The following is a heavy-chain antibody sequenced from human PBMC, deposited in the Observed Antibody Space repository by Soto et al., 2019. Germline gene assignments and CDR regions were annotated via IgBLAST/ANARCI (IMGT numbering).Heavy chain of an antibody. Sequence: QVQLVQSGAEVKKPGSSVKVSCKASGGTFSSYAISWVRQAPGQGLEWMGGIIPIFGTANYAQKFQGRVTITADISTRTAYMERSSLGSGDTAVYYWARGGGVGATTGWDWGQGTLVTVSS. D-gene: IGHD1-26*01. CDR1: GGTFSSYA. V-gene: IGHV1-69*06. CDR2: IIPIFGTA. CDR3: ARGGGVGATTGWD. J-gene: IGHJ4*02.